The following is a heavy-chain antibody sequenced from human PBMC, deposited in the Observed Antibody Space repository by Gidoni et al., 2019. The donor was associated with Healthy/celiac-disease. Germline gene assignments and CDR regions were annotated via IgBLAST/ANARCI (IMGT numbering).Heavy chain of an antibody. CDR2: IRADNGNT. D-gene: IGHD3-10*01. Sequence: QLQLVPSGAEVKKPGASVTVSCLASGYTFTSYCISWVRHAPGQEHEWLGWIRADNGNTNAAQKLQGRVTMTTDTSTSTAYMELRSLRSDDTAVYYCARDGGYYGNYWGQGALVTFSS. J-gene: IGHJ4*02. CDR3: ARDGGYYGNY. V-gene: IGHV1-18*04. CDR1: GYTFTSYC.